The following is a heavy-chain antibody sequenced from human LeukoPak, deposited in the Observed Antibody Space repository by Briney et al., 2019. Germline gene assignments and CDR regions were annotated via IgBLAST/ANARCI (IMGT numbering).Heavy chain of an antibody. CDR1: GFTFSSYW. J-gene: IGHJ6*02. CDR2: INSDGSST. D-gene: IGHD5-12*01. V-gene: IGHV3-74*01. CDR3: ARTRLDSGMDV. Sequence: GGSLRLSCAASGFTFSSYWMHWVRQAPGKGLVWVSRINSDGSSTSYADSVKGRFTISRDNAKNTLYLQMNSLRAEDTAVYYCARTRLDSGMDVWGQGTTVTVSS.